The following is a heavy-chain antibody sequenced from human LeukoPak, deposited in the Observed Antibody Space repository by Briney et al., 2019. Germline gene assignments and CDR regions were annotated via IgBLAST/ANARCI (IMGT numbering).Heavy chain of an antibody. CDR3: ARGPRRGYSYVQDFDY. D-gene: IGHD5-18*01. J-gene: IGHJ4*02. Sequence: GASVKVSCKASGYTFTSYYMHWVRQAPGQGLEWMGWMNPNSGNTGYAQKFQGRVTMTRNTSISTAYMELSSLRSEDTAVYYCARGPRRGYSYVQDFDYWGQGTLVTVSS. CDR2: MNPNSGNT. V-gene: IGHV1-8*02. CDR1: GYTFTSYY.